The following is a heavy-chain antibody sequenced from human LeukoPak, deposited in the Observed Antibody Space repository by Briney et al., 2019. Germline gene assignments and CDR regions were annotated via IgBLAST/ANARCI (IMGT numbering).Heavy chain of an antibody. Sequence: GESLKISCKGSGYSFTSYWIGWARQMPGKGLEWMGIIYPGDSDTRYSPSFQGQVTISADKSISTAYLQWSSLKASDTAMYYCGTTVTTSFYYYYGMDVWGQGTTVTVSS. D-gene: IGHD4-17*01. CDR3: GTTVTTSFYYYYGMDV. V-gene: IGHV5-51*01. CDR2: IYPGDSDT. CDR1: GYSFTSYW. J-gene: IGHJ6*02.